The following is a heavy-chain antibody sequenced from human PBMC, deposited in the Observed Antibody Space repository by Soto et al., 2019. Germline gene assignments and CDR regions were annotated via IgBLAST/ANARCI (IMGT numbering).Heavy chain of an antibody. V-gene: IGHV4-61*01. CDR2: IYYSGST. D-gene: IGHD4-4*01. CDR1: GGSVSSGSYY. Sequence: ETLSLTCTVSGGSVSSGSYYWSWIRQPPGKGLEWIGYIYYSGSTNYNPSLKSRVTISVDTSKNQFSLKLSSVTAADTAVYYCARAIDYSNYFDYWGQGTLVTVSS. J-gene: IGHJ4*02. CDR3: ARAIDYSNYFDY.